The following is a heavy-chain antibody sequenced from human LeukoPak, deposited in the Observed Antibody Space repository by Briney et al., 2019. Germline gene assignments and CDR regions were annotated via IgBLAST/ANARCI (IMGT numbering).Heavy chain of an antibody. V-gene: IGHV4-34*01. CDR2: INHSGST. D-gene: IGHD6-6*01. J-gene: IGHJ6*03. CDR3: ARDLQEAARPWYYYYYYYMDV. CDR1: GGSFSGYY. Sequence: SETLSLTCAVYGGSFSGYYWSWIRQPPGKGLEWIGEINHSGSTNYNPSLKSRVTISVDTSKNQFSLKLSSVTAADTAVYYCARDLQEAARPWYYYYYYYMDVWGKGTTVTVSS.